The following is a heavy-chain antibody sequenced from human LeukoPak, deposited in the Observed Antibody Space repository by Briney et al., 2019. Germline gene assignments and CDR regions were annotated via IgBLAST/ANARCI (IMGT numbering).Heavy chain of an antibody. J-gene: IGHJ6*02. V-gene: IGHV1-2*02. Sequence: ASVKVSCKASGYTFTGDYMPWVRQAPGQGLEWMGWINPNNGGTNYAQKFQGRVTMTRDTSISTAYMELSRLSSDDTAVFYCARMTTVTTSVDYGMDVWGQGTTVTVSS. CDR3: ARMTTVTTSVDYGMDV. D-gene: IGHD4-4*01. CDR2: INPNNGGT. CDR1: GYTFTGDY.